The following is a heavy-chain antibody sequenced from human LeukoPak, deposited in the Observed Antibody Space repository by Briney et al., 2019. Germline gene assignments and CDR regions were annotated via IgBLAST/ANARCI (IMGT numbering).Heavy chain of an antibody. D-gene: IGHD3-3*01. V-gene: IGHV4-4*09. J-gene: IGHJ6*03. CDR3: ARAFYDFRRPDYYYYYMDV. CDR2: IHTSGSN. CDR1: GVSISPYY. Sequence: PSETLSLTCAVSGVSISPYYWAWIRQPPGKGLEWIWYIHTSGSNNQYPSLKSRVTISVDKSKNHFSLRLTSVTAADTAVYYCARAFYDFRRPDYYYYYMDVWGKGTTVTVSS.